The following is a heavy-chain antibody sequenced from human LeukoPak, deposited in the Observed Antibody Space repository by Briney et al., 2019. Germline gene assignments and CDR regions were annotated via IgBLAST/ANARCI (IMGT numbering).Heavy chain of an antibody. CDR2: IYYSGSP. CDR3: AGDGCSSTSCYVGLGWFDP. J-gene: IGHJ5*02. D-gene: IGHD2-2*01. Sequence: PSETLSLTCTVSGGSISSSSYYWGWIRQPPGKGLEWIGSIYYSGSPYYNPSLQSRVTISLDTSKNQFSLKLNSVTAADTAVYYCAGDGCSSTSCYVGLGWFDPWGQGTLVTVSS. V-gene: IGHV4-39*07. CDR1: GGSISSSSYY.